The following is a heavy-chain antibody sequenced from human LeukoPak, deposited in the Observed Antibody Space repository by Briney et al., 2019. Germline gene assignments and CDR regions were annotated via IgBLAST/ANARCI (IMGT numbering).Heavy chain of an antibody. D-gene: IGHD2-15*01. Sequence: GSLRLSCSASGFPFSSYAMHWVRQAPGEGLEYVSAISDSGGSTYYADSVKGRFTISRDNSKNTLYLQMSSLRAEHTAVYFCVRGYSFGPYGMDVWGQGTTVTVSS. V-gene: IGHV3-64D*06. CDR2: ISDSGGST. CDR1: GFPFSSYA. CDR3: VRGYSFGPYGMDV. J-gene: IGHJ6*02.